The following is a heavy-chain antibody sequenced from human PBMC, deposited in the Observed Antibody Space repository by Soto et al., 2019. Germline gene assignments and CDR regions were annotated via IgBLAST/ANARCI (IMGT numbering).Heavy chain of an antibody. J-gene: IGHJ3*02. V-gene: IGHV3-7*01. Sequence: GGSLRLSCAASGFTFSSYWMSWVRQAPGKGLEWVANIKQDGSEKYYVDSVKGRFTISRDNAKNSLYLQMNSLRAEDTAVYYCARRRNSGSYYDAFDIWGQGTMVTV. CDR3: ARRRNSGSYYDAFDI. CDR1: GFTFSSYW. CDR2: IKQDGSEK. D-gene: IGHD1-26*01.